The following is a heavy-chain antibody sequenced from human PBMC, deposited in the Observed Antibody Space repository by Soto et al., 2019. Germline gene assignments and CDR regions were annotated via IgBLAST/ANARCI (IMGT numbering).Heavy chain of an antibody. CDR3: ARATGADKEDY. V-gene: IGHV3-7*04. Sequence: GGSLRLSCAAPGFTFSTYAMTWVRQAPGKGLEWVSGIRERYYVDSVKGRFTISRDNAKNSLYLQMNSLRAEDTAVYYCARATGADKEDYWGQGTLVTVSS. CDR1: GFTFSTYA. CDR2: GIRER. J-gene: IGHJ4*02. D-gene: IGHD3-10*01.